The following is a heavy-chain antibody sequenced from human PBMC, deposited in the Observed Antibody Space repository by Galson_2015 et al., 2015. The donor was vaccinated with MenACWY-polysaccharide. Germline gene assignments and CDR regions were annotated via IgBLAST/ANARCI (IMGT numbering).Heavy chain of an antibody. D-gene: IGHD1-14*01. CDR3: ARDRKGGGYYYGMDV. Sequence: SLRLSCAASGFTFSNYEINWVRQAPGKGLEWVSYITSGGSTEYYADSVKGRLTISRDNAQNSLYLQMNSLRAEDTAVYYCARDRKGGGYYYGMDVWGRGTTVTVSS. J-gene: IGHJ6*02. V-gene: IGHV3-48*03. CDR1: GFTFSNYE. CDR2: ITSGGSTE.